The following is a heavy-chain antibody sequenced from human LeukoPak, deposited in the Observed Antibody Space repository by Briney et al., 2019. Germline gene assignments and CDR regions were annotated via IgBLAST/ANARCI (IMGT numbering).Heavy chain of an antibody. V-gene: IGHV4-38-2*02. CDR1: GGSITSYY. CDR2: IYHGST. J-gene: IGHJ3*01. Sequence: SETLSLTCTVSGGSITSYYWSWIRQPPGKGLEWIGSIYHGSTSYNPSLKSRVTISVDTSRNQFSLKLSSVTAADTAVYYCARELGIAAAGILDAFDVWGQGTMVTVSS. D-gene: IGHD6-13*01. CDR3: ARELGIAAAGILDAFDV.